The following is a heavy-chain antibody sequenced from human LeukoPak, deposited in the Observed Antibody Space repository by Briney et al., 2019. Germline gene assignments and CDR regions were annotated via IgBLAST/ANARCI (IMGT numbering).Heavy chain of an antibody. CDR3: VAGATSFDP. Sequence: GGSLRLSCAASGLTFSRFWMSWVRQAPGKGLGWVANIAEDGSEKNYVDSVRGRFTISRDNAKNSLYLQMNSLRDGDTALYYCVAGATSFDPWGQGTLVTVSS. D-gene: IGHD3-10*01. CDR1: GLTFSRFW. CDR2: IAEDGSEK. J-gene: IGHJ5*02. V-gene: IGHV3-7*01.